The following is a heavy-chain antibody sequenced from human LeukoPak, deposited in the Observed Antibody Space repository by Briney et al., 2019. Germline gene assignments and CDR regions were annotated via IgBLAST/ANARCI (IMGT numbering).Heavy chain of an antibody. Sequence: AGSLRLSCEASDFTSSSYAVHWVRQAPGKGLEWVAVISSAGSGIHYAGTVTGRFPSPRNSPNNTPYLRMNSLKVENTAVYFGARQCSSLYYTHTYMDVCGTGTTVTVSS. CDR3: ARQCSSLYYTHTYMDV. V-gene: IGHV3-30*01. J-gene: IGHJ6*03. CDR2: ISSAGSGI. D-gene: IGHD1-26*01. CDR1: DFTSSSYA.